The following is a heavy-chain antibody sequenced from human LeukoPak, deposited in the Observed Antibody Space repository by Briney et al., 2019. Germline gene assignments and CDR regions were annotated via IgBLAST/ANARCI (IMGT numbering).Heavy chain of an antibody. CDR2: IYTSGST. CDR3: ARVYISGRSYFDY. J-gene: IGHJ4*02. Sequence: SQTLSLTCTVSGGSISSGSYYWSWIRQPAGKGLEWIGRIYTSGSTNYNPSLKSRVTISVDTSKNQFSLKLSSVTAADTAVYYCARVYISGRSYFDYWGQGILVTVSS. CDR1: GGSISSGSYY. V-gene: IGHV4-61*02. D-gene: IGHD5/OR15-5a*01.